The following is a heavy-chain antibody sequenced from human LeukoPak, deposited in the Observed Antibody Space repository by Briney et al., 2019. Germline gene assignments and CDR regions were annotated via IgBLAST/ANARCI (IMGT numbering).Heavy chain of an antibody. CDR2: ISDSGST. V-gene: IGHV4-31*03. D-gene: IGHD3-16*02. J-gene: IGHJ5*01. CDR1: GGSIGTSAYY. CDR3: ARGRYSYGWNDS. Sequence: SQTLPLTCTVSGGSIGTSAYYWNWFRQHPGKGLEWIGFISDSGSTLYNPSLKSRVTISSDTSKDHFSLKLTSVTAADMAVYYCARGRYSYGWNDSWGQGTLVTVSS.